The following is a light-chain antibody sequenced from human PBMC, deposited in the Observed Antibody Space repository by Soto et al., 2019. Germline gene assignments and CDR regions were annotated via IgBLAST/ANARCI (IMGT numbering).Light chain of an antibody. CDR1: QSVSTN. CDR3: KQYGNWPPWT. CDR2: GPS. Sequence: IVMTQSPATLSVSPGQRATLSCRASQSVSTNLAWYQQKPGQAPRLLIYGPSTRATGIPARFSGSGSGTEFTLTISGLQSVDFAVYYCKQYGNWPPWTFGQGTRVDFK. J-gene: IGKJ1*01. V-gene: IGKV3D-15*01.